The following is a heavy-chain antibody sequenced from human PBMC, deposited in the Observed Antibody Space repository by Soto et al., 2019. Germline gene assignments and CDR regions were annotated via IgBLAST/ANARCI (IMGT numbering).Heavy chain of an antibody. Sequence: SVKVSCKASGGTFSSYAISWVRQAPGQGLEWMGGIIPIFGTANYAQKFQGRVTITADESTSTAYMELSSLRSEDTAVYYCASTRDGYKYFEYWGKGTLVTVSS. V-gene: IGHV1-69*13. D-gene: IGHD5-12*01. CDR2: IIPIFGTA. CDR3: ASTRDGYKYFEY. J-gene: IGHJ4*02. CDR1: GGTFSSYA.